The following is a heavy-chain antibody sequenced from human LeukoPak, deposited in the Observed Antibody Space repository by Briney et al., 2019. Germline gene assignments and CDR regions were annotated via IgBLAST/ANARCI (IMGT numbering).Heavy chain of an antibody. V-gene: IGHV3-53*01. CDR2: IYSSGST. CDR1: GFTFSSNY. J-gene: IGHJ4*02. Sequence: GGSLRLSCAASGFTFSSNYMSWVRQAPGKGLEWVSVIYSSGSTYYADSVKGRFTISRDNSKNTLYLQMDSLRAEDTAVYYCARVIAVAGPFDYWGQGTLVTVSS. D-gene: IGHD6-19*01. CDR3: ARVIAVAGPFDY.